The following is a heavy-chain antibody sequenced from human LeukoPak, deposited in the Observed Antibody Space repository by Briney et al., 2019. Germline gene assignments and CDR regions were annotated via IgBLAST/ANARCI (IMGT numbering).Heavy chain of an antibody. CDR1: GFTFSSYG. CDR3: ARFGWPNYYYYMDV. J-gene: IGHJ6*03. Sequence: PGRSLRLSCAASGFTFSSYGMHWVRQAPGKGLEWVAVIWYDGSNKYYADSVKGRFTISRDNSKNTLYLQMNSLRAEDTAVYYCARFGWPNYYYYMDVWGKGTTVTVSS. CDR2: IWYDGSNK. D-gene: IGHD3-10*01. V-gene: IGHV3-33*01.